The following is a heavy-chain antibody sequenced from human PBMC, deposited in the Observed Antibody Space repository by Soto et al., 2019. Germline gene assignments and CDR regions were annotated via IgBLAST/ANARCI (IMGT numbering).Heavy chain of an antibody. CDR2: IGTAGDT. D-gene: IGHD6-6*01. Sequence: RSLRFPGSASVFTFSNYEIHWVRQATGKGLEWVSTIGTAGDTYYPGSLKGRFTISRENAKNSLYLQMNSLRAGDTAVYYCARGLSIAARPYGMDVWGQGTKVTVSS. CDR1: VFTFSNYE. CDR3: ARGLSIAARPYGMDV. J-gene: IGHJ6*02. V-gene: IGHV3-13*01.